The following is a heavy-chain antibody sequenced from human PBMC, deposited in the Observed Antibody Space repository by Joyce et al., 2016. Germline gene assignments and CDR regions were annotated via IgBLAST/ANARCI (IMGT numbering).Heavy chain of an antibody. CDR1: GYTFTRYA. D-gene: IGHD4-23*01. CDR3: ARMAEGNGGSPYYYYMDV. V-gene: IGHV1-3*01. J-gene: IGHJ6*03. Sequence: QVHLVQPGAEVKKPGASVKVSCKASGYTFTRYAVHWVRLGPGQRLEWMGWIHAGNGHTKYSQKFDGRVTITRDTSATTVYMELSSLKFDDTAIYYCARMAEGNGGSPYYYYMDVWGKGTTVTVSS. CDR2: IHAGNGHT.